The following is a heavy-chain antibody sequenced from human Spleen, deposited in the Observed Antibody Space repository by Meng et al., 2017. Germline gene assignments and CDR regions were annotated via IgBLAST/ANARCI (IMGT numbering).Heavy chain of an antibody. CDR3: ARGPTTMAHDFDY. CDR1: CGSVSDYC. CDR2: INLSGSD. Sequence: VPPPPWVAVVLKAAAPSSLPCVVSCGSVSDYCWSWIRPPPGKGLEWIGEINLSGSDNYNPSLGSRATISVDTSQNNLSLKLSSVTAADSAVYYCARGPTTMAHDFDYWGQGTLVTVSS. V-gene: IGHV4-34*01. D-gene: IGHD4-11*01. J-gene: IGHJ4*02.